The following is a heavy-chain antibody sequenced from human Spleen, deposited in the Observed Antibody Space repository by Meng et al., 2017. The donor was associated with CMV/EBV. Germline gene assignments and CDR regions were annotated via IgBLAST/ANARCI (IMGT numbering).Heavy chain of an antibody. Sequence: GESLKISCAASGFTFSDHYMDWVRQAPGKGLEYIGRTGNKANSYTTEYAASVKGRFTISRDDSKNSLYLQMNSLKTEDSAVYYCARAKGYQLLRDYYYNGMDVWGQGTTVTVSS. CDR3: ARAKGYQLLRDYYYNGMDV. CDR2: TGNKANSYTT. CDR1: GFTFSDHY. J-gene: IGHJ6*02. V-gene: IGHV3-72*01. D-gene: IGHD2-2*01.